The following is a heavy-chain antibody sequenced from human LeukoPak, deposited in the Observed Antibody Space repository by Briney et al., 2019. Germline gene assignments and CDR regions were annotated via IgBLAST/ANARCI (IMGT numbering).Heavy chain of an antibody. V-gene: IGHV3-23*01. D-gene: IGHD3-10*01. J-gene: IGHJ4*02. CDR1: GFAFSDFD. CDR2: ISGSGEST. Sequence: GGSLRLSCAASGFAFSDFDMSWVRQAPGKGLEWVSAISGSGESTYYAESVAGRFTISRDNSKNTLYLQMSSLRAEDTSIYYCAKRGSYFGGFDYWGQGTLLTVPS. CDR3: AKRGSYFGGFDY.